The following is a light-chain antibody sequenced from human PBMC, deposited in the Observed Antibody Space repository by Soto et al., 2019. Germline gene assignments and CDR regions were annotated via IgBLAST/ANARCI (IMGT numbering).Light chain of an antibody. Sequence: DIQMTQSPSSLSASVGDRVTTTCRASQSISSYLNWYQQKPGKAPKLLIYAASSLQSGAPSRFSGSGSGTDFTLTISSLQPEDFATYYCQQSYSTPLTFGGGTKVDSK. CDR3: QQSYSTPLT. J-gene: IGKJ4*01. CDR2: AAS. V-gene: IGKV1-39*01. CDR1: QSISSY.